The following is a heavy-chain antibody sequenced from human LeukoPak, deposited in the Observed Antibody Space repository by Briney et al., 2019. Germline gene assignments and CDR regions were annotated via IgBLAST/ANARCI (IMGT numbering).Heavy chain of an antibody. CDR2: INPNSGGT. V-gene: IGHV1-2*02. CDR1: GYTFTGYY. J-gene: IGHJ6*02. CDR3: ARGSDYHYYYGMDV. Sequence: GASVKVSCKASGYTFTGYYMHWVRQAPGQGLEWMGWINPNSGGTNYAQKLQGRVTMTRDTSISIAYMELSRLRSDDTAVYYCARGSDYHYYYGMDVWGQGTTVTVSS. D-gene: IGHD3-10*01.